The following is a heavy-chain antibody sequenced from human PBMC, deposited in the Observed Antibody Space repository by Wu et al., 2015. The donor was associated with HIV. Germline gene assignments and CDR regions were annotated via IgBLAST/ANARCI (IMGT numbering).Heavy chain of an antibody. J-gene: IGHJ5*02. CDR2: IIPIFGTP. CDR3: ASDFGYYSGSVS. Sequence: QVQLVQSGAEVKKPGASVRVSCKTSGGTFNTFAINWVRQAPGQGLEWMGGIIPIFGTPKYAQKFQGRVTITTDESTSTAYMEVSSLRSEDTAVYYCASDFGYYSGSVSWGQGTLVTVSS. CDR1: GGTFNTFA. D-gene: IGHD6-19*01. V-gene: IGHV1-69*05.